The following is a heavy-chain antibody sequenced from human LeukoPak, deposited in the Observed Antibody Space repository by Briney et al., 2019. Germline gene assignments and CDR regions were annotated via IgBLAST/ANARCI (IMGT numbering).Heavy chain of an antibody. CDR1: GGSFSGYY. CDR3: ARRLGRKFGERFYYYHYLDV. J-gene: IGHJ6*03. Sequence: PSETLSLTCAVYGGSFSGYYWSWIRQPPGKGLEWIGEINHSGNTNYNPSLKSRVTISVDTSKNQFSLRLSSVTAADTAVYYCARRLGRKFGERFYYYHYLDVWGKGTTVTISS. CDR2: INHSGNT. D-gene: IGHD3-10*01. V-gene: IGHV4-34*01.